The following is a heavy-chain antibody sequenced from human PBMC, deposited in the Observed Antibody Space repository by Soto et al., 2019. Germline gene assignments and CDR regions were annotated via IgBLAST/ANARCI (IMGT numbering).Heavy chain of an antibody. Sequence: QVQLVESGGGVVQPGRSLRLSCAASGFTFSSYGMHWVRQAPGKGLEWVAVIWYDGSNKYYADSVKGRFTISRDNSKNTLYLQMNSLRAEDTAVYYCARDQKLAAAGTGPSDYYYYYYRDVWGKGTTVTVSS. D-gene: IGHD6-13*01. CDR3: ARDQKLAAAGTGPSDYYYYYYRDV. J-gene: IGHJ6*03. CDR1: GFTFSSYG. CDR2: IWYDGSNK. V-gene: IGHV3-33*01.